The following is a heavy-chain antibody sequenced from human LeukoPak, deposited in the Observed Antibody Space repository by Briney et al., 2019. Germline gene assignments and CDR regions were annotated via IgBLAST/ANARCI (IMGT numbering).Heavy chain of an antibody. Sequence: SETLSLTCTVSGASINNKYWSWIRQPPGKGLEWIGYIYYSGSTNYNPSLKSRVTMSVDTSMNQFSLKVSSLTAADTAVHYCARYSRNDDYILDYWGQGILVTVSS. CDR1: GASINNKY. J-gene: IGHJ4*02. CDR3: ARYSRNDDYILDY. V-gene: IGHV4-59*01. CDR2: IYYSGST. D-gene: IGHD4-17*01.